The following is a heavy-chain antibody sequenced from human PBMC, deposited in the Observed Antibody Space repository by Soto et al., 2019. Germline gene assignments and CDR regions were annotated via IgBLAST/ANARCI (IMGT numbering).Heavy chain of an antibody. Sequence: GGSLILSCAASGFTFSSYGMSWVRQAPVKGLEWVSVMSGSGDDAYYADSVKGRFTISRDNSKNTLYLQMNSLRAEDTAVYFCAKKVTIYAVDPADYWGQGTQVTVSS. CDR1: GFTFSSYG. D-gene: IGHD3-3*01. J-gene: IGHJ4*02. CDR2: MSGSGDDA. V-gene: IGHV3-23*01. CDR3: AKKVTIYAVDPADY.